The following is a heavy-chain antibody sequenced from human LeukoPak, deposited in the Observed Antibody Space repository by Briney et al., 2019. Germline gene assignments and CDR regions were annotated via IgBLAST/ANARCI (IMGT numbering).Heavy chain of an antibody. CDR2: IYHSGST. CDR3: ARRGSRYFDY. J-gene: IGHJ4*02. Sequence: SETPSLTCAVSGYSISSGYYWGWIRQPPGKGLEWIGSIYHSGSTYYNPSLKSRVTISVDTSKNQFSLKLSSVTAADTAVYYCARRGSRYFDYWGQGTLVTVSS. CDR1: GYSISSGYY. V-gene: IGHV4-38-2*01.